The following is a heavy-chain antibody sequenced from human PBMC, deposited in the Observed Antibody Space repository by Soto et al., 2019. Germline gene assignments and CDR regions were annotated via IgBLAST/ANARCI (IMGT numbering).Heavy chain of an antibody. J-gene: IGHJ4*02. V-gene: IGHV1-3*01. CDR3: ARSIVVVTALDY. Sequence: ASVKVSCKASVYTFTSYAMHWVRQAPGQRLEWMGWINAGNGNTKYSQKFQGRVTITRDTSASTAYMELSSLRSEDTAVYYCARSIVVVTALDYWGQGTLVTVSS. CDR1: VYTFTSYA. D-gene: IGHD2-21*02. CDR2: INAGNGNT.